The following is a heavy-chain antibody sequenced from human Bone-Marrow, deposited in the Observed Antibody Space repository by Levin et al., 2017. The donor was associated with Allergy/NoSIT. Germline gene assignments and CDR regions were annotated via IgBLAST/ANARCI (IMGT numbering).Heavy chain of an antibody. CDR2: ISSSGSTI. D-gene: IGHD3-3*01. J-gene: IGHJ5*02. CDR1: GFTFSDYY. V-gene: IGHV3-11*01. CDR3: ARRGRTIFGVVTSGDWFDP. Sequence: GGSLRLSCAASGFTFSDYYMSWIRQAPGKGLEWVSYISSSGSTIYYADSVKGRFTISRDNAKNSLYLQMNSLRAEDTAVYYCARRGRTIFGVVTSGDWFDPWGQGTLVTVSS.